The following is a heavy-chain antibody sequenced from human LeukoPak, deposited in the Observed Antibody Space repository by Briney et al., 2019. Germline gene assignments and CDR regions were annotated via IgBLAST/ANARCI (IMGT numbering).Heavy chain of an antibody. D-gene: IGHD3-9*01. CDR2: ISWDGGST. CDR3: AIKRLAEDAFDI. Sequence: GGSLRRSCAASGFTFDDYARHWVRQAPGKGLEWVSLISWDGGSTYYAGSVKGRFTISRDNSKNSLYLQMNSLRAEDTALYYCAIKRLAEDAFDIWGQGTMVTVSS. J-gene: IGHJ3*02. CDR1: GFTFDDYA. V-gene: IGHV3-43D*03.